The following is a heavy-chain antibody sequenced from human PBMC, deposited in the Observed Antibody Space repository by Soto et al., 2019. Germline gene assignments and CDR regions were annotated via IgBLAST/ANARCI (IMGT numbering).Heavy chain of an antibody. V-gene: IGHV3-23*01. D-gene: IGHD3-22*01. Sequence: EVHPLESGGALVQPGGSLTLSCAASGFSFSDYAMSWVRQAPGKGLDWVSSISRTGDSAYYADSVKGRFAISRDRSKNRLSVQMNSLRVEDTAVYYCAKGPDGSGYYHNWFDSWGQGTLITVSS. CDR2: ISRTGDSA. J-gene: IGHJ5*01. CDR3: AKGPDGSGYYHNWFDS. CDR1: GFSFSDYA.